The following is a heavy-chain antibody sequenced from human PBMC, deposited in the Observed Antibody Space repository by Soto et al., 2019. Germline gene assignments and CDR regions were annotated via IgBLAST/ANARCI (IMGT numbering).Heavy chain of an antibody. CDR1: GFTFSNAW. Sequence: GGSLRLSCAASGFTFSNAWMSWFRQAPGKGLEWVGRIKSKTDGGTTDYAAPVKGRFTISRDDSKNTLYLQMNSLKTEDTAVYYCTTAYMTTVGWFDPWGQGTLVTVSS. J-gene: IGHJ5*02. D-gene: IGHD4-4*01. CDR3: TTAYMTTVGWFDP. V-gene: IGHV3-15*01. CDR2: IKSKTDGGTT.